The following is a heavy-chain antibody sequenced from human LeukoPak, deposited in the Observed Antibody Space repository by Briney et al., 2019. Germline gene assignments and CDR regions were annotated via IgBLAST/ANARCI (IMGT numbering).Heavy chain of an antibody. V-gene: IGHV1-8*01. D-gene: IGHD4-17*01. CDR2: MNPNSGNT. Sequence: AASVKVSCKASGYTFTSYDINWVRQATGQGLEWMGWMNPNSGNTGYAQKFQGRVTMTRSTSISTAYMELSSLRSEDTAVYYCATASTVTTEKGSVVLAFHIWVQGTMVTVSS. J-gene: IGHJ3*02. CDR3: ATASTVTTEKGSVVLAFHI. CDR1: GYTFTSYD.